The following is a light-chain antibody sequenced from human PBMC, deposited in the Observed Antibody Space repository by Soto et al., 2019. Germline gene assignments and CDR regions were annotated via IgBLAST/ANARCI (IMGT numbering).Light chain of an antibody. CDR1: QSVSTNY. Sequence: EIVLTQSPGTLSLSPGERATLSCSASQSVSTNYLAWYQHKPGQAPRLLIYGASSRATGIPDRFSGSGSGTDFTLTIRRLEPEDFAVYYWQQYGYSPHTFGQGTKLEIK. CDR2: GAS. CDR3: QQYGYSPHT. V-gene: IGKV3-20*01. J-gene: IGKJ2*01.